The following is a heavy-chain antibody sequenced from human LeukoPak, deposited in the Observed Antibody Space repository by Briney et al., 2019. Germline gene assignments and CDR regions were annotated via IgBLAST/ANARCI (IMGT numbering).Heavy chain of an antibody. CDR2: IYSSGST. CDR3: ARHRYTSSSSYFDF. Sequence: SETLSLTCTVSGGSISGYYWTWIRQPPGKGLEWIGYIYSSGSTNYNPSLKSRVTISVDTSKNQFSLRLGFVTAADTAVYYCARHRYTSSSSYFDFWGQGTLVTVSS. D-gene: IGHD6-6*01. J-gene: IGHJ4*02. V-gene: IGHV4-59*08. CDR1: GGSISGYY.